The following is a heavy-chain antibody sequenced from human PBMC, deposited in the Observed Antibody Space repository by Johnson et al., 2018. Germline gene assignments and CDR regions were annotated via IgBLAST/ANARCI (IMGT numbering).Heavy chain of an antibody. CDR3: ARGLLWFGERVVCYRDV. J-gene: IGHJ6*03. CDR1: GFTFSSYA. CDR2: ISYDGSNK. V-gene: IGHV3-30-3*01. Sequence: QVQLVESGGGVVQPGRSLRLSCAASGFTFSSYAMHWVRQAPGKGLEWVAVISYDGSNKYYADSVKGRFTISRDNSKNTLNLQMNSLRAEDTAVYYWARGLLWFGERVVCYRDVWGKGTTVTVSS. D-gene: IGHD3-10*01.